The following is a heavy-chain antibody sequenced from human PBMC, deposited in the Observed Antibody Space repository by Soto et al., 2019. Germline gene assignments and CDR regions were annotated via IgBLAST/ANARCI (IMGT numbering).Heavy chain of an antibody. Sequence: SVKVSCKASGGTFSSYAISWVRQAPGQGLEWMGGIIPIFGTANYAQKFQGRVTITADESTSTAYMELSSLRSEDTAVYYCARDTAMVRGDYGMDVWGQGTTVTVSS. CDR1: GGTFSSYA. CDR3: ARDTAMVRGDYGMDV. J-gene: IGHJ6*02. CDR2: IIPIFGTA. V-gene: IGHV1-69*13. D-gene: IGHD5-18*01.